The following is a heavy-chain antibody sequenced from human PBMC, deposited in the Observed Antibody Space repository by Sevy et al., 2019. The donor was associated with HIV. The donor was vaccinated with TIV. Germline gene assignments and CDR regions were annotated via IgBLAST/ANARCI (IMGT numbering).Heavy chain of an antibody. D-gene: IGHD6-19*01. J-gene: IGHJ6*02. CDR1: GFTFSNYF. CDR3: ARSVLAVAGSYGMDV. CDR2: IASYGNDE. Sequence: GGSLRLSCAASGFTFSNYFMHWVRQAPGKGLEWVTFIASYGNDEDYADSVKGRFTISRDNSKNTLYLQMNSLRPEDTAVYYCARSVLAVAGSYGMDVWGQGTTVTVSS. V-gene: IGHV3-30*04.